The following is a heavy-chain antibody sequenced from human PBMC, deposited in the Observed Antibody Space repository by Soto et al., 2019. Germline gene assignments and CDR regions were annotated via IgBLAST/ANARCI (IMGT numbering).Heavy chain of an antibody. CDR1: GFTFSSYA. Sequence: HPGGSLRLSCAASGFTFSSYAMHWVRQAPGKGLEYVSAISSNGGSTYYANSVKGRFTISRDNSKNTLYLQMGSLRAEDMAVYYCARVRVGHTGYYYDSSGYLIGVLDYWGQGTQVTVSS. CDR2: ISSNGGST. V-gene: IGHV3-64*01. D-gene: IGHD3-22*01. J-gene: IGHJ4*02. CDR3: ARVRVGHTGYYYDSSGYLIGVLDY.